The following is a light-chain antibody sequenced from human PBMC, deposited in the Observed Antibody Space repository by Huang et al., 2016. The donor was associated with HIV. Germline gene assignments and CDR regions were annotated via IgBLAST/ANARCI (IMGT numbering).Light chain of an antibody. Sequence: EIVLTQSPDTLSLSPGERATLSCRASQSVSRHLAWYQHKPGQSPRLLIYGASNRAAGIPARVSGSGSGTDFALSISSLEPEDFAVYYCQQRDNWPPMYTFGQGTKLEIK. CDR2: GAS. V-gene: IGKV3-11*01. CDR3: QQRDNWPPMYT. CDR1: QSVSRH. J-gene: IGKJ2*01.